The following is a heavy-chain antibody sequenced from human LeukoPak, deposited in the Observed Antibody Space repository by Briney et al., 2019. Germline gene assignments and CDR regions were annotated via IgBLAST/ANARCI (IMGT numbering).Heavy chain of an antibody. D-gene: IGHD6-13*01. CDR3: ARPGIAAAGTGWFDP. CDR2: TYYRSKWYN. Sequence: SQTLSLTCAISGDSVSSNSAACNWIRQSPSRGLEWLGRTYYRSKWYNDYAVSVKSRITINPDTSKNQFSLKLSSVTAADTAVYYCARPGIAAAGTGWFDPWGQGTLVTVSS. J-gene: IGHJ5*02. CDR1: GDSVSSNSAA. V-gene: IGHV6-1*01.